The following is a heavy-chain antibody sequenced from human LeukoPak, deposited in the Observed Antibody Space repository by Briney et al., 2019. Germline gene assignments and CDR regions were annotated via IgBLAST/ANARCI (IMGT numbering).Heavy chain of an antibody. CDR3: ARSDYDILRYYFDY. Sequence: GGSLRLSCAASGLTFSSYAMSWVRQAPGKGLEWVSAISGSGGSTYYANSVKGRFTISRDNSKNTLYLQMNSLRGEDTAVYYCARSDYDILRYYFDYWGQGALVTVSS. CDR2: ISGSGGST. D-gene: IGHD3-9*01. V-gene: IGHV3-23*01. J-gene: IGHJ4*02. CDR1: GLTFSSYA.